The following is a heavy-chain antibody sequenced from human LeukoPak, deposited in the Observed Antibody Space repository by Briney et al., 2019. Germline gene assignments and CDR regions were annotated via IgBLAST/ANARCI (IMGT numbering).Heavy chain of an antibody. CDR3: ARYTSNVVGKRHYFDY. CDR1: GFTFSSYG. D-gene: IGHD1-26*01. J-gene: IGHJ4*02. V-gene: IGHV3-21*01. Sequence: PGGSLRLSCAASGFTFSSYGMSWVRQAPGKGLEWVSSISSSSSYIYYADSVKGRFTISRDNAKNSLYLQMNSLRAEDTAVYYCARYTSNVVGKRHYFDYWGQGTLVTVSS. CDR2: ISSSSSYI.